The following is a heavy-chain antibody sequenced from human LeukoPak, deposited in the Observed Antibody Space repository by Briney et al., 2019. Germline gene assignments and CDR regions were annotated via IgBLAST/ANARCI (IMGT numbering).Heavy chain of an antibody. V-gene: IGHV3-23*01. Sequence: GGSLRLSCAASGFTFSSYAMSWVRQAPGKGLEWVSAISGSGGSTYYADSVKGRFTISRDNSKNMLYLQMNSLRAEDTAVYYCAKGPRGSDYFDYWGQGTLVTVSS. J-gene: IGHJ4*02. CDR3: AKGPRGSDYFDY. CDR1: GFTFSSYA. D-gene: IGHD1-26*01. CDR2: ISGSGGST.